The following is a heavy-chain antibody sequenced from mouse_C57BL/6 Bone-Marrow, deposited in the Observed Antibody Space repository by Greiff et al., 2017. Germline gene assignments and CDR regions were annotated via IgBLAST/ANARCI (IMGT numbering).Heavy chain of an antibody. D-gene: IGHD2-2*01. CDR2: IYPSDSET. V-gene: IGHV1-61*01. Sequence: QVQLQQPGAELVRPGSSVKLSCKASGYTFTSYWMDWVKQRPGQGLEWIGNIYPSDSETHYNQKFKDKATLTVDKSSSTAYMQLSSLTSEDSAVYYCARYQIYYGYDVDYWGQGTTLTVSA. J-gene: IGHJ2*01. CDR1: GYTFTSYW. CDR3: ARYQIYYGYDVDY.